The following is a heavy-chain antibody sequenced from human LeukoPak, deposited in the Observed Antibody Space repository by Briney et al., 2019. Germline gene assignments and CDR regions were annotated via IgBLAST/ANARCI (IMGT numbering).Heavy chain of an antibody. CDR3: AKASRGLAYRLDF. CDR2: IIGSGGST. CDR1: GFMFNIHV. V-gene: IGHV3-23*01. Sequence: GGSLRLSCAASGFMFNIHVMSWVRQAPGKGLEWVSGIIGSGGSTYYADSVKGRFTISRDNSKNTLSLQMNSLRAEDTAIYYCAKASRGLAYRLDFWGQGTLVTVSS. D-gene: IGHD3-16*02. J-gene: IGHJ4*02.